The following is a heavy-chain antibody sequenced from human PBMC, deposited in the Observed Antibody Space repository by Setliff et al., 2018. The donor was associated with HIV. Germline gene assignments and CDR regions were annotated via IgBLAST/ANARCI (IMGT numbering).Heavy chain of an antibody. J-gene: IGHJ4*02. CDR2: ISSSSSYK. CDR1: GFTFSSYS. V-gene: IGHV3-21*01. D-gene: IGHD3-22*01. CDR3: ARGYYDSSGYYYPFDY. Sequence: GGSLRLSCAASGFTFSSYSMNWVRQAPGKGLEWVSSISSSSSYKYYADSVKGRFTISRDDAKNSLYLQMNSLRAEDTAVYYCARGYYDSSGYYYPFDYWGQGTLVTVSS.